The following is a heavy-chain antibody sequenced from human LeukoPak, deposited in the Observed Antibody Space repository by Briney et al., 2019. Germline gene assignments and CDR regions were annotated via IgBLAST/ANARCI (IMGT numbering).Heavy chain of an antibody. V-gene: IGHV1-18*01. CDR3: ASGYYPDGSGYSPADY. CDR1: GYIFSNFFSSYG. Sequence: ASVKVSCKASGYIFSNFFSSYGISWVRQAPGQGLEWMGWISPYNGNTKYAQKFQGRVTMTTDTSTSTAYMELRSLRSDDTAVYYCASGYYPDGSGYSPADYWGQGTLVTVSS. D-gene: IGHD3-22*01. J-gene: IGHJ4*02. CDR2: ISPYNGNT.